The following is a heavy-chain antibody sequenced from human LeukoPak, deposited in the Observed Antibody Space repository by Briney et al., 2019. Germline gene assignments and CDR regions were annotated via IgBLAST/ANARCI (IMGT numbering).Heavy chain of an antibody. CDR1: GGSINSSSYY. CDR2: VYYSGST. Sequence: PSETLSLTCTVSGGSINSSSYYWGWIRQPPGRGLEWIGSVYYSGSTYYNPSLESRVTISVDTSKNQFSLKLSSVTAADTAVYYCARAPGYQLLNYYYYGMDVWGQGTTVTVSS. V-gene: IGHV4-39*07. CDR3: ARAPGYQLLNYYYYGMDV. D-gene: IGHD2-2*01. J-gene: IGHJ6*02.